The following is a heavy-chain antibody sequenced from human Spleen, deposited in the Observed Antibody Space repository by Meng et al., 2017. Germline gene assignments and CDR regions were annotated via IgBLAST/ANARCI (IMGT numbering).Heavy chain of an antibody. V-gene: IGHV6-1*01. CDR2: TYYRSKWYN. D-gene: IGHD6-13*01. J-gene: IGHJ4*02. Sequence: VQLQHSGPGLVKPPQTLSLTCALSGDSFSTISAAWNWIRPSPSRGLEWLGRTYYRSKWYNDFAVSVKSRITINADTSKNQFSLQLNSVTPEDTAAYYCAREYSSTFDYWGQGTLVTVSS. CDR1: GDSFSTISAA. CDR3: AREYSSTFDY.